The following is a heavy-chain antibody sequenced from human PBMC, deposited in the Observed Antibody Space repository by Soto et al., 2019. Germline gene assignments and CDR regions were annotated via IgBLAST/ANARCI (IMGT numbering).Heavy chain of an antibody. CDR2: ISYDGSNK. CDR1: GFSFSSYG. J-gene: IGHJ4*02. D-gene: IGHD3-16*02. V-gene: IGHV3-30*18. Sequence: SLRLSCEASGFSFSSYGMHWVRQAPGKGLEWVAFISYDGSNKYYVDSVQGRFTIFRDSSRNALYLQMNSLRPEDTAVYYCAKALGELSPESYDYWGQGTLVTVS. CDR3: AKALGELSPESYDY.